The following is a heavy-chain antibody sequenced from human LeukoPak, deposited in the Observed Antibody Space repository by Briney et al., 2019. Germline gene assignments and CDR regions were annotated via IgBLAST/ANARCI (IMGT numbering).Heavy chain of an antibody. CDR3: ARFSPQVRGVIITPDNWFDP. CDR1: GGSFSGYY. Sequence: SETLSLTCAVYGGSFSGYYWSWIRQPPGKGLEWIGEINHSGSTNYNPSLKSRVTISVDTSKNQFSLKLSSVTAADTAVYYCARFSPQVRGVIITPDNWFDPWGQGTLVTVSS. V-gene: IGHV4-34*01. CDR2: INHSGST. J-gene: IGHJ5*02. D-gene: IGHD3-10*01.